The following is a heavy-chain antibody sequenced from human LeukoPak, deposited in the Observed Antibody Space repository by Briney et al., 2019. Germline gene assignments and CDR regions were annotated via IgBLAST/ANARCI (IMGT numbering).Heavy chain of an antibody. CDR3: AGYDSSGPPSYYYYYYMDV. Sequence: SETLSLTCTVSGGSISSYYWSWIRQPPGKGLEWIGYIYYSGSTNYNPSLKSRVTISVDTSKNQFSLKLSSVTAADTAVYYCAGYDSSGPPSYYYYYYMDVWGKGTTVTVPS. J-gene: IGHJ6*03. CDR2: IYYSGST. D-gene: IGHD3-22*01. CDR1: GGSISSYY. V-gene: IGHV4-59*01.